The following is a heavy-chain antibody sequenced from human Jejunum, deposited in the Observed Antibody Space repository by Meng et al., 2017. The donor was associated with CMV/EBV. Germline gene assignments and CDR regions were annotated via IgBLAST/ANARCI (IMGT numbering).Heavy chain of an antibody. D-gene: IGHD3/OR15-3a*01. CDR3: AKTPPFIYDFGAYFDF. CDR2: IYSGSSST. CDR1: GFTFSIYA. Sequence: GFTFSIYAMTWVRQAPGKGLEWVSSIYSGSSSTYYADSVKGRFTTSRDNSEDTVHLQMNSLRVEDTAVYYCAKTPPFIYDFGAYFDFWGHGTLVTVSS. J-gene: IGHJ4*01. V-gene: IGHV3-23*03.